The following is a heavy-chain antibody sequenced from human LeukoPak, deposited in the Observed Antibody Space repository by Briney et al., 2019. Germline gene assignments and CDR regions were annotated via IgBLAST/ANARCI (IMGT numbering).Heavy chain of an antibody. CDR2: IKQGGSEK. CDR1: GFTFSSYW. J-gene: IGHJ4*02. Sequence: PGGSLRLSCAASGFTFSSYWMSWVRQAPGKGLEWVANIKQGGSEKYYVDSVKGRFTISRDNAKNSLYLQMNSLRAEDTAVYYCARDSMYYYDSSGDVPDYWGQGTLVTVSS. CDR3: ARDSMYYYDSSGDVPDY. D-gene: IGHD3-22*01. V-gene: IGHV3-7*01.